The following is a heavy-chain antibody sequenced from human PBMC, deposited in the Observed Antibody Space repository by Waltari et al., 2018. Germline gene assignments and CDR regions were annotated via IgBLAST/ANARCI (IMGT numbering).Heavy chain of an antibody. J-gene: IGHJ4*02. V-gene: IGHV4-38-2*01. D-gene: IGHD3-3*01. CDR3: ARRYDFWSGGVDY. CDR2: IYHSGST. CDR1: GYSISSGYY. Sequence: QVQLQESGPGLVKPSETLSLTCAVSGYSISSGYYWGWIRQPPGKGLEWIGSIYHSGSTYYNPSLKSRVTISVDTSKHQFSLKLSSVTAADTAVYYCARRYDFWSGGVDYWGQGTLVTVSS.